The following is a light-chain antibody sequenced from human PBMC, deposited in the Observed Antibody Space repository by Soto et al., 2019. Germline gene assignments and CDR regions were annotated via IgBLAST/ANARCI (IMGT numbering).Light chain of an antibody. CDR1: RRISSN. V-gene: IGKV3-15*01. J-gene: IGKJ5*01. Sequence: QSVPPRHSPTVSYRAGRRISSNFAWYQQKPPQEPRRLIYGESTRATGSPAVSSGSGGWTEVSLTTSSRDDEDDSAYYCGQRSSYPPLTFGQGTRLEIK. CDR2: GES. CDR3: GQRSSYPPLT.